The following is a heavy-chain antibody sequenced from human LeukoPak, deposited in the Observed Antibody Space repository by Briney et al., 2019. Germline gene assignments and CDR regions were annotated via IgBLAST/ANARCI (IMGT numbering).Heavy chain of an antibody. D-gene: IGHD3-9*01. J-gene: IGHJ4*02. CDR2: ISAYNGNT. Sequence: ASVKVSCKAPGYTFTSYGISWVRQAPGQGLEWMGWISAYNGNTNYAQKLQGRVTMTTDTSTSTAYMELRSLRSDDTAVYYCARESGDILTGYPNIDYWGQGTLVTVSS. V-gene: IGHV1-18*01. CDR1: GYTFTSYG. CDR3: ARESGDILTGYPNIDY.